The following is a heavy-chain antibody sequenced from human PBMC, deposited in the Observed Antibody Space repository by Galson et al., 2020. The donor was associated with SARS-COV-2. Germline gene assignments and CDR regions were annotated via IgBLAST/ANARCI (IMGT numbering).Heavy chain of an antibody. Sequence: SETLSLTCTVSGGPINSGSYYWGWIRQPPGKGLEGIGTNYNSGYTYYNPSLKSRVTISVDTPKNQFFLKLSSVTAADTAVYYCARRGWGTKYYLDYWGQGTLVTVSS. D-gene: IGHD3-16*01. J-gene: IGHJ4*02. CDR2: NYNSGYT. CDR1: GGPINSGSYY. V-gene: IGHV4-39*01. CDR3: ARRGWGTKYYLDY.